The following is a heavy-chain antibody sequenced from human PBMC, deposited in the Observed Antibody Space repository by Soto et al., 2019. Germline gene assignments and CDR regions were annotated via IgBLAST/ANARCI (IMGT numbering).Heavy chain of an antibody. CDR2: ISGSGTST. CDR1: GFTFSTYA. Sequence: EVQLLESGGGLVQPGGSLRLSCAGSGFTFSTYAMTWVRQAPGKGLEWVSTISGSGTSTYYADSVKGRFTIFRDNSKNTLYVQMNSLRDEDTAVYYCAKYARQWLDSTDALDIWGQGTTVTVSS. J-gene: IGHJ3*02. V-gene: IGHV3-23*01. D-gene: IGHD6-19*01. CDR3: AKYARQWLDSTDALDI.